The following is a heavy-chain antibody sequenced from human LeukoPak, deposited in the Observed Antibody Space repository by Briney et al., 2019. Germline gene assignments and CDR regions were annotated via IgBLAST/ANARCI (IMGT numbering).Heavy chain of an antibody. V-gene: IGHV4-59*08. D-gene: IGHD3-9*01. CDR2: IYYSGST. CDR1: GGSISSYY. Sequence: PSETLSLTCTVSGGSISSYYWSWIRQPPGKGLEWIGYIYYSGSTNYNPSLKSRVTISVDTSKNQFSLKLSPVTAADTAVYYCARGGYYDILTSLDYWGQGTLVTVSS. CDR3: ARGGYYDILTSLDY. J-gene: IGHJ4*02.